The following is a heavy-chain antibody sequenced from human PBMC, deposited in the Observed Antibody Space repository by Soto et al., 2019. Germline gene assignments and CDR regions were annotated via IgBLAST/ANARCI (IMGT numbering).Heavy chain of an antibody. Sequence: ASVKVSCKASGYTFTSYDINWVRQATGQGLEWMGWMNPNSGNTGYAQKFQGRVTMTRNTSISTAYMELSSLRSEDTAVYYCARVSDSIVVVPDAGNYSCMGVWGKGTTVTVSS. J-gene: IGHJ6*04. CDR2: MNPNSGNT. D-gene: IGHD2-2*01. CDR1: GYTFTSYD. CDR3: ARVSDSIVVVPDAGNYSCMGV. V-gene: IGHV1-8*01.